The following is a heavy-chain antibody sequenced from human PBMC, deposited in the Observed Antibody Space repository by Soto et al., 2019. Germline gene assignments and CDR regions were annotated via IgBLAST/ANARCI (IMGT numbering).Heavy chain of an antibody. CDR2: ISQSGNT. J-gene: IGHJ4*02. CDR1: SGSFSGYY. V-gene: IGHV4-34*01. D-gene: IGHD6-6*01. CDR3: ARAPKVSGSSQTRPDF. Sequence: QVQLHQWGAGLLKPSETLSLACSIYSGSFSGYYWSWIRQPPGKALEWIGEISQSGNTNYSPSLKSRVSISIETSKKQFSLNLASVSAADTAVYYCARAPKVSGSSQTRPDFWGQGTLVTVSS.